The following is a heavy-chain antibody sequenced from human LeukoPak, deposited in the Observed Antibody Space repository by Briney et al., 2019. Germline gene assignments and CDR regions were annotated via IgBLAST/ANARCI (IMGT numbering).Heavy chain of an antibody. J-gene: IGHJ4*02. V-gene: IGHV3-23*01. CDR1: GFTFSNYA. CDR3: AKDLTRSSGGFDY. D-gene: IGHD6-6*01. CDR2: ISGSGGST. Sequence: GGFLRLSCTASGFTFSNYAMSWVRQAPGKGLEWVSAISGSGGSTYYADSVKGRFTISRDNSKNTVYLQMNSLRAEDTAVYYWAKDLTRSSGGFDYWGQGTLVTVSS.